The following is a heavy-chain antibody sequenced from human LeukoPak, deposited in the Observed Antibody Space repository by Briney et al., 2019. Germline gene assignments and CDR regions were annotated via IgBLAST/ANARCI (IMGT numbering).Heavy chain of an antibody. D-gene: IGHD2-2*02. CDR1: GFTFSSYA. V-gene: IGHV3-30*01. CDR2: ISYDGSNK. CDR3: ARGAIVVAPAAIAHDY. J-gene: IGHJ4*02. Sequence: PGGSLRLSCAASGFTFSSYAMHWVRQAPGKGLEWVAVISYDGSNKYYADSVKGRFTISKDNSKNTLYLQMNSLRAEDTAVYYCARGAIVVAPAAIAHDYWGQGTLVTVSS.